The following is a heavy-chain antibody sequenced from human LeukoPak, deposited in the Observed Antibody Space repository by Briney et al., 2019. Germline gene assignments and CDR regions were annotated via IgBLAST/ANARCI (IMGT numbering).Heavy chain of an antibody. CDR2: IYHSGST. V-gene: IGHV4-4*02. D-gene: IGHD3-16*02. J-gene: IGHJ3*02. Sequence: KPSETLSLTCAVSGGSISSSNWWSWVRQPPGKGLEWIGEIYHSGSTNYNPSLKSRVTISVDKSKNQFSLKLSSVTAADTAVYYCARGPRFEFGGVIAPGAFDIWGQGTMVTVSS. CDR3: ARGPRFEFGGVIAPGAFDI. CDR1: GGSISSSNW.